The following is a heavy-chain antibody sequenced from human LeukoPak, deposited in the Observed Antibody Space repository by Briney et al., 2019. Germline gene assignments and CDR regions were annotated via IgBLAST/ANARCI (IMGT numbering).Heavy chain of an antibody. J-gene: IGHJ5*02. D-gene: IGHD2-21*01. Sequence: GGSLRLSCAASGFIFSNYAMHWVRQAPGKGLEWVALISYDGSNKYYADSVKGRFTISRDNTKNSLYLQMNSLTADDTAVHYCVRAYHPGGWFDPWGQGTLVTVSS. V-gene: IGHV3-30*04. CDR1: GFIFSNYA. CDR2: ISYDGSNK. CDR3: VRAYHPGGWFDP.